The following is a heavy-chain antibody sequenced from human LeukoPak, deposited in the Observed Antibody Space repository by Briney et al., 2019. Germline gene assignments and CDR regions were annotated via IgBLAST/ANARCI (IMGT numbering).Heavy chain of an antibody. J-gene: IGHJ3*02. Sequence: ASVKVSCKASGYTFNSYDINWVRQATGQGLEWMGWMNPNTGNTGYGERFQGRVTMTRDNSISTAYMELNSLTSEDTAVYYCARDFVLGYDFWSGYAPSDAFDIWGQGTMVTVSS. CDR3: ARDFVLGYDFWSGYAPSDAFDI. CDR1: GYTFNSYD. V-gene: IGHV1-8*01. D-gene: IGHD3-3*01. CDR2: MNPNTGNT.